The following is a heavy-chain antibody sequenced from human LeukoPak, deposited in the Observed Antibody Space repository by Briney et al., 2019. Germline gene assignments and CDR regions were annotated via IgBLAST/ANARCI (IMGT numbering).Heavy chain of an antibody. V-gene: IGHV1-8*01. CDR2: MNPNSGNT. Sequence: ASVKVSCKASGYTFTSYDINWVRQATGQGLEWMGWMNPNSGNTGYAQKFQGRVTMTRNTSISTAYMELSSLRSEDTAVYYCARGIDIGYCSGGSCYSKGSSAFDIWGQRTMVTVSS. J-gene: IGHJ3*02. CDR3: ARGIDIGYCSGGSCYSKGSSAFDI. D-gene: IGHD2-15*01. CDR1: GYTFTSYD.